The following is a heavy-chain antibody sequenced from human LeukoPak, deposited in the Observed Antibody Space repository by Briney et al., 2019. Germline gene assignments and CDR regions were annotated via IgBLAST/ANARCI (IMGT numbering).Heavy chain of an antibody. CDR1: GGSISSSSYY. CDR2: IYYSGST. V-gene: IGHV4-39*07. Sequence: PSETLTLTCTVSGGSISSSSYYWGWIRQPPGKGLGWIGSIYYSGSTYYNPSLKSRVTISVDTSKNQFSLKLSSVTAADTAVYYCASYLKYPNAYYMDVWGKGTTVTVSS. D-gene: IGHD2-2*01. CDR3: ASYLKYPNAYYMDV. J-gene: IGHJ6*03.